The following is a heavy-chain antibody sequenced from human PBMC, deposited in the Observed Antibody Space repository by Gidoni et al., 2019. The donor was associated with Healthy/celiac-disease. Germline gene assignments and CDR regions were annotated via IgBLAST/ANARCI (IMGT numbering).Heavy chain of an antibody. CDR3: ESPRRRSGRLYGMDV. CDR1: VGTFSRYA. CDR2: IIPIFCKA. Sequence: QVQLVQSGAAVKKPASSLKVSCKSSVGTFSRYAISWVRQAPGQGHEWIGGIIPIFCKANYAQKFQGRVTITADESTSTAYMELSSLRSEDTAVYDCESPRRRSGRLYGMDVWGQGTTVTVSS. J-gene: IGHJ6*02. V-gene: IGHV1-69*01. D-gene: IGHD6-19*01.